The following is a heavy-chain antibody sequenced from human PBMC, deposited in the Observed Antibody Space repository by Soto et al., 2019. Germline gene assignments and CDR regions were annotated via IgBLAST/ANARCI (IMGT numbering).Heavy chain of an antibody. Sequence: SETLSLTCTVSGGSISSYYWSWVRQPPGKGLEWIGEIYHSGSTDYNPSLKSRVTISVDKSKNQFSLKLSSVTAADTAVYYCATFPSAAGTMFGYWGQGTLVTVSS. J-gene: IGHJ4*02. D-gene: IGHD6-13*01. CDR3: ATFPSAAGTMFGY. CDR2: IYHSGST. CDR1: GGSISSYY. V-gene: IGHV4-4*02.